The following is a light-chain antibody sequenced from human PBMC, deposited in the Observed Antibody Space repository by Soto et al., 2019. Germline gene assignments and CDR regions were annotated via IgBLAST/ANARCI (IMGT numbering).Light chain of an antibody. Sequence: IQLTQSPSSLSASVGDRVTITCRASQDISSYLGWYQQKPGKAPKLLIYAASTLQSGVPSRFSGSGSGTDFTLTINSLQPEDFATYFCQQLNNYPSTFGGGTKVDIK. V-gene: IGKV1-9*01. CDR2: AAS. CDR1: QDISSY. CDR3: QQLNNYPST. J-gene: IGKJ4*01.